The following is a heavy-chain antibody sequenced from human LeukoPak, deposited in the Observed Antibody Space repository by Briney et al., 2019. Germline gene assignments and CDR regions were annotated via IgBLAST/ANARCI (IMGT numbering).Heavy chain of an antibody. CDR2: ISYDGSNK. Sequence: GGSLRLSCAASGFPFSGYSLTWVRQAPGKGLEWVAVISYDGSNKYYADSVKGRFTISRDNSKNTLYLQMNSLRAEDTAVYYCAKGPSGYSNGDNWFDPWGQGTLVTVSA. D-gene: IGHD6-19*01. J-gene: IGHJ5*02. V-gene: IGHV3-30*18. CDR3: AKGPSGYSNGDNWFDP. CDR1: GFPFSGYS.